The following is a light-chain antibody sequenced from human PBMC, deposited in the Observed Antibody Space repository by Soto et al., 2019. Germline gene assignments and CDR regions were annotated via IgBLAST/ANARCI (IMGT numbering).Light chain of an antibody. CDR3: QQYGSSPPSIT. CDR1: QSVSSSY. Sequence: ELVLTQSPGTLSLSPGERATLSCRASQSVSSSYLAWYQQKPGQAPRLLISGASSRATGIPDRFSGSGSGTDFTLTISRLEPEDVAVYYCQQYGSSPPSITFGQGTRLEIK. J-gene: IGKJ5*01. CDR2: GAS. V-gene: IGKV3-20*01.